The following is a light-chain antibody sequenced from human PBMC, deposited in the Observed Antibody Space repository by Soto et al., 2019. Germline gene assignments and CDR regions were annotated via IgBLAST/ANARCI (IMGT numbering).Light chain of an antibody. CDR2: KDD. CDR3: QAWDSSSVV. Sequence: SYELTQPPSVSVSPGHWASITCSGDKLGDKYASWYQQKPGQSPVMVIYKDDKRPSGIPERFSGSNFGNTATLTISGTQAMDEADYYCQAWDSSSVVFGGGTKLTVL. V-gene: IGLV3-1*01. J-gene: IGLJ2*01. CDR1: KLGDKY.